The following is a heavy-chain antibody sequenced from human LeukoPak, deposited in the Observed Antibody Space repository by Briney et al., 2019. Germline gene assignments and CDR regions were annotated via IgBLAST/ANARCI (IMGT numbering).Heavy chain of an antibody. V-gene: IGHV3-23*01. J-gene: IGHJ4*02. CDR2: ISVGGRT. D-gene: IGHD2-21*02. CDR1: GFTFSSYA. CDR3: AKDHKTACGFDY. Sequence: PGGSLRLSCAASGFTFSSYAMNWVRQAPGKGLEWVSSISVGGRTYYSDSVKGRFTISRDISKNTLDLQMNSLRAEDTAVYYCAKDHKTACGFDYWGQGTLVTVSS.